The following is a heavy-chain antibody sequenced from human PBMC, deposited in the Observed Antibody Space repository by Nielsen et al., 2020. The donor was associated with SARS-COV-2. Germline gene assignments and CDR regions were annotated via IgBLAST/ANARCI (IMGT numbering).Heavy chain of an antibody. CDR3: VRVRDDGHYYDTGPFDD. J-gene: IGHJ4*02. CDR1: GFAFSGYS. V-gene: IGHV3-74*01. Sequence: GGSLRLSCAASGFAFSGYSMNWVRQAPGKGLMWVARINSDGSRSAYADAVKGRFIMSRDNARDTLSLQMNSLSVEDTAVYYCVRVRDDGHYYDTGPFDDWGQGALVTVSS. D-gene: IGHD3-22*01. CDR2: INSDGSRS.